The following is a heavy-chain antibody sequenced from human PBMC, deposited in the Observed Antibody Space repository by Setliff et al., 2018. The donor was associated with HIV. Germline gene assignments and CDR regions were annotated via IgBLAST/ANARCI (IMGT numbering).Heavy chain of an antibody. CDR3: AKPTSGMYPRAFDL. Sequence: GESLKISCAAFGYGYSTFDMDWVRQTPGKGLEWVADVSPDGYEKRYADFAKGRFTVSRDNSKNSLFLQMDSLGAEDTGIYYCAKPTSGMYPRAFDLWGRGTVVTVS. J-gene: IGHJ3*01. CDR1: GYGYSTFD. CDR2: VSPDGYEK. V-gene: IGHV3-23*01. D-gene: IGHD1-26*01.